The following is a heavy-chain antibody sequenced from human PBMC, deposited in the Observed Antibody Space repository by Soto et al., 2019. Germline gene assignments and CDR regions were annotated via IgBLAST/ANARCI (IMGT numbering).Heavy chain of an antibody. V-gene: IGHV3-33*01. CDR3: ARDPQTEWLRLRRGWGSYYYYGMDV. Sequence: PGGSLRLSCAASGFTFSSYGMHWVRQAPGKGLEWVAVIWYDGSNKYYADSVKGRFTISRDNSKNTLYLQMNSLRAEDTAVYYCARDPQTEWLRLRRGWGSYYYYGMDVWGQGTTVTVSS. CDR2: IWYDGSNK. D-gene: IGHD5-12*01. CDR1: GFTFSSYG. J-gene: IGHJ6*02.